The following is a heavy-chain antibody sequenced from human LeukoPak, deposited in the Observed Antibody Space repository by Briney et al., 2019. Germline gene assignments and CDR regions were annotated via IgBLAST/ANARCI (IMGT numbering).Heavy chain of an antibody. CDR3: ARVIGSYGDSAY. D-gene: IGHD1-26*01. V-gene: IGHV3-48*04. CDR2: ISSSSSAI. CDR1: GFTFSSYS. J-gene: IGHJ4*02. Sequence: PGGSLRLSCVASGFTFSSYSMNWVRQAPGKGLEWVSYISSSSSAIYYADSLKGRFTISRDNAKNSLYLQMNSLRAEDTAVYYCARVIGSYGDSAYWGQGTLVTVSS.